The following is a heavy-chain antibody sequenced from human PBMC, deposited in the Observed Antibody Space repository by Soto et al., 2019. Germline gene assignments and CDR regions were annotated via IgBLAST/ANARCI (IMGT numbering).Heavy chain of an antibody. CDR3: ARDLQVRIMGHPPTNYGMDV. CDR1: GYTFTSYA. V-gene: IGHV1-3*01. D-gene: IGHD3-16*01. CDR2: INAGNGNT. Sequence: ASVKVSCKASGYTFTSYAMHWVRQAPGQRLEWMGWINAGNGNTKYSQKFQGRVTITRDTSASTAYMELSSLRSEDTAVYYCARDLQVRIMGHPPTNYGMDVWGQGTPVTVS. J-gene: IGHJ6*02.